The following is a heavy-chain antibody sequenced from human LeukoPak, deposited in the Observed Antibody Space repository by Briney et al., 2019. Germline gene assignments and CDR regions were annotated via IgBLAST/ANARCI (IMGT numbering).Heavy chain of an antibody. CDR3: ARGYTYYYGSGSYFYYFDY. D-gene: IGHD3-10*01. CDR2: ISSSSSSYI. J-gene: IGHJ4*02. Sequence: GGSLRLSCAASGFTFSSYSMNWVRQAPGKGLEWVSSISSSSSSYIYYADSVKGRFTISRDNAKNSLYLQMNSLRAEDTAVYYCARGYTYYYGSGSYFYYFDYWGQGTLVTVSS. V-gene: IGHV3-21*01. CDR1: GFTFSSYS.